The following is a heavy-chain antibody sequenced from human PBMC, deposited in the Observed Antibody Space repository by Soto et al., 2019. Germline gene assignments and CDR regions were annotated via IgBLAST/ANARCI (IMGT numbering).Heavy chain of an antibody. CDR2: INHSGST. D-gene: IGHD5-12*01. CDR1: GGSFSGYY. J-gene: IGHJ6*02. CDR3: ARVRRDGSTPRPYYYYYGMDV. V-gene: IGHV4-34*01. Sequence: LSLTCAVYGGSFSGYYWSGIRQPPGKGLEWIGEINHSGSTNYNPSLKSRVTISVDTDKNQFSLKLSSVTAADTAVYYCARVRRDGSTPRPYYYYYGMDVWGQGPTVTVS.